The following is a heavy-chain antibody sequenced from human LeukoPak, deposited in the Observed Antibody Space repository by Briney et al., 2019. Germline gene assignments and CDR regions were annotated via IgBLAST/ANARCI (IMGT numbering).Heavy chain of an antibody. CDR2: IYYSGST. V-gene: IGHV4-59*12. CDR3: ARDTLYYYGMDV. J-gene: IGHJ6*02. CDR1: GDSINSYY. Sequence: SETLSLTCTVSGDSINSYYWNWIRQPPGKGLEWIGYIYYSGSTNYNPSLKSRVTISVDTSKNQFSLKLSSVTAADTAVYYCARDTLYYYGMDVWGQGTTVTVSS.